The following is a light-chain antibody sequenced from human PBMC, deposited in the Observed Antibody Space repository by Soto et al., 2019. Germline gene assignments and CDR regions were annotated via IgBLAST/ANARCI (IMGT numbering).Light chain of an antibody. V-gene: IGKV1-39*01. CDR1: QPISDY. Sequence: DIQMTQSPSSLSASVGDRVTITCRTSQPISDYLNWYQQKPGKAPSLLIYTASNLQTGVPSRFSGSGSGTHFTLTISSLQPEAFATYYCQQSYNTPRTFGQGTKVEIK. CDR3: QQSYNTPRT. CDR2: TAS. J-gene: IGKJ1*01.